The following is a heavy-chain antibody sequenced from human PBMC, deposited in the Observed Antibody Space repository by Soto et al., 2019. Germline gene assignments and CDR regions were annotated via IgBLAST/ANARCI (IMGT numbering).Heavy chain of an antibody. Sequence: ASVKVSCKASGYTFTSYAIHWVRQAPGQRLEWMGWINAGNGNTKFSQKFQGRVTITRDTSASTAYMELSSLGSEDTAVYYCARTTYYYDSSGYFFGYWGQGTLVTVSS. J-gene: IGHJ4*02. CDR1: GYTFTSYA. V-gene: IGHV1-3*01. CDR3: ARTTYYYDSSGYFFGY. CDR2: INAGNGNT. D-gene: IGHD3-22*01.